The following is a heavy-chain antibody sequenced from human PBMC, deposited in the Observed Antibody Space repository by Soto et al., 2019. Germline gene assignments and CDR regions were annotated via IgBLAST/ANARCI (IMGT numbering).Heavy chain of an antibody. CDR3: ASLPVYTAMVDY. CDR2: IYYSGST. D-gene: IGHD5-18*01. CDR1: DGSISSGDYY. J-gene: IGHJ4*02. Sequence: SETVSLTCTVSDGSISSGDYYWSGIRQPPGKGLEWIGYIYYSGSTYYNPSLKSRVTISVDTSKNQLSPKLSSVTAADTAVYYCASLPVYTAMVDYWGQGTLVTVS. V-gene: IGHV4-30-4*01.